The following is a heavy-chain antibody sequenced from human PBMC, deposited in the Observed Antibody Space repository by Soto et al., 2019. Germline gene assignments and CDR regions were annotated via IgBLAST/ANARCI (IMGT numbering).Heavy chain of an antibody. CDR2: IYYSGST. CDR3: ARHKDSSTWYLLPDY. J-gene: IGHJ4*02. Sequence: SLSCTVSGGSISSSSYYWCWIRHPPGKGLEWIGSIYYSGSTYYNPSLKSRVTISVDTSKNQFSLKLSSVTAADTAVYYCARHKDSSTWYLLPDYWGQGTLVTVSS. D-gene: IGHD6-13*01. V-gene: IGHV4-39*01. CDR1: GGSISSSSYY.